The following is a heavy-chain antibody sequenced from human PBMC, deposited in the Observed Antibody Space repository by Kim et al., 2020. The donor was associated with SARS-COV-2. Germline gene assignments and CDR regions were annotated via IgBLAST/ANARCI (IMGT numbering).Heavy chain of an antibody. V-gene: IGHV1-18*04. CDR3: ARGGITMVRGVFLFDY. D-gene: IGHD3-10*01. CDR1: GYTFTSYG. J-gene: IGHJ4*02. CDR2: ISAYNGNT. Sequence: ASVKVSCKASGYTFTSYGISWVRQAPGQGLEWMGWISAYNGNTNYAQKLQGRVTMTTDTSTSTAYMELRSLRSDDTAVYYCARGGITMVRGVFLFDYWGQGTLVTVSS.